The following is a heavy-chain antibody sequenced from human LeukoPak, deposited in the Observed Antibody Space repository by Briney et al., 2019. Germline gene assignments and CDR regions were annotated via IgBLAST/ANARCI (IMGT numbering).Heavy chain of an antibody. J-gene: IGHJ4*02. CDR1: GGPISSSY. CDR2: IYYSGST. CDR3: AGSSTEIDY. Sequence: PSETLSLTCTVSGGPISSSYWSWIRQPPGKGLEWIGYIYYSGSTNYNPSLKSRVTISVDTSKNQFSLKLSSVTAADTAVYYCAGSSTEIDYWGQGTLVTVSS. D-gene: IGHD4-17*01. V-gene: IGHV4-59*08.